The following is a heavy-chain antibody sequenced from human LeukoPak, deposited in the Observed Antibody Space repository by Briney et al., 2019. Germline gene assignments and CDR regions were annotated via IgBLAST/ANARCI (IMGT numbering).Heavy chain of an antibody. J-gene: IGHJ4*02. Sequence: ASVKVSCKASGYTFTGYYMHWVRQAPGQGLEWMGWISAYNGNTNYAQKLQGRVTMTTDTSTSTAYMELRSLRSDDTAVYYCATVPGEVAVAGDYWGQGTLVTVSS. CDR1: GYTFTGYY. CDR3: ATVPGEVAVAGDY. V-gene: IGHV1-18*04. D-gene: IGHD6-19*01. CDR2: ISAYNGNT.